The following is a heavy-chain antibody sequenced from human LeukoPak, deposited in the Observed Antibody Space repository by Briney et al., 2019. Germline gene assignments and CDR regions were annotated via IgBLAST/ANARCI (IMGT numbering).Heavy chain of an antibody. D-gene: IGHD4-11*01. Sequence: PSETLSLTCTVSGYSIANGYQWAWIRRPPGKRLEWIGSIYQSGSTYDNLSLKSRLTMSVDTSKNQFSLKMRSVTAADTAIYYCARSEINDYMRFWGQGILVTVSS. CDR3: ARSEINDYMRF. CDR1: GYSIANGYQ. V-gene: IGHV4-38-2*02. J-gene: IGHJ4*02. CDR2: IYQSGST.